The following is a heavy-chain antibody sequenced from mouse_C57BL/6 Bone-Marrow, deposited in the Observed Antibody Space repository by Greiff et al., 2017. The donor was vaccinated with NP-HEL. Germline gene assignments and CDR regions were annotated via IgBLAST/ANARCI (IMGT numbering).Heavy chain of an antibody. V-gene: IGHV1-50*01. CDR2: IDPSDSYT. Sequence: QVQLQQPGAELVKPGASVKLSCKASGYTFTSYWMQWVKQRPGQGLEWIGEIDPSDSYTNYNQKFKGKATLTVDTSSSTAYMQLSSLTSEDSAVYYCARWEDDGGKGTTLTVSS. CDR1: GYTFTSYW. J-gene: IGHJ2*01. CDR3: ARWEDD. D-gene: IGHD4-1*01.